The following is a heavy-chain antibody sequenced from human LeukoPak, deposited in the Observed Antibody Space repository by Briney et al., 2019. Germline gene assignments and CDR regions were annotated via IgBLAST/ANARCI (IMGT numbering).Heavy chain of an antibody. Sequence: GGSLRLSCAASGFTFSDYYMSWIRQAPGKGLEWISYISSSGSTIFQADSMKGRFTISRDNAKNSLYLQMNNLRVEDTAVYYCARVSSQQLKWGLGTLVTVSS. CDR3: ARVSSQQLK. J-gene: IGHJ4*02. CDR2: ISSSGSTI. CDR1: GFTFSDYY. D-gene: IGHD6-13*01. V-gene: IGHV3-11*01.